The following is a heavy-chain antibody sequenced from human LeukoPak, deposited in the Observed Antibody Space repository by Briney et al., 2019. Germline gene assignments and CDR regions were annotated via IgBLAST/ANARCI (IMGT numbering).Heavy chain of an antibody. V-gene: IGHV4-34*01. CDR1: GGSFSGHY. CDR2: IHPSGST. D-gene: IGHD5-24*01. CDR3: ARGGDAHKGGNY. Sequence: PSETLSLTCAVYGGSFSGHYWSWTRQPPGKGLEWIGEIHPSGSTSYNPSLKSRVTIPVDTSKNQLSLKLSSVTAADTAVYFCARGGDAHKGGNYWGQGTLVTVSS. J-gene: IGHJ4*02.